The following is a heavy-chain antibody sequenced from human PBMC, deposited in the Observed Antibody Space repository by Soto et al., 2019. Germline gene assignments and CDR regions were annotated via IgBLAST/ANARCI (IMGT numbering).Heavy chain of an antibody. V-gene: IGHV4-59*08. Sequence: SETLSLTCTVSGDSISSNYWSWIRQPPGKGLEWIGYIYYSGNPTYNPSFKSRVTMSVDRSKNQFSLRLSSLTAADTAVYYCARRYGDCLDYWGQGTLVTVAS. CDR2: IYYSGNP. CDR1: GDSISSNY. CDR3: ARRYGDCLDY. J-gene: IGHJ4*02. D-gene: IGHD4-17*01.